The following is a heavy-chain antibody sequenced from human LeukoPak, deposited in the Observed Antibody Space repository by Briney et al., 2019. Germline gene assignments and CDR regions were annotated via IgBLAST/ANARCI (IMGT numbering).Heavy chain of an antibody. CDR3: ARGGSIWFGEPTTLGMDV. CDR2: IYYSGST. CDR1: GGSISSYY. J-gene: IGHJ6*02. V-gene: IGHV4-59*01. D-gene: IGHD3-10*01. Sequence: PSETLSLTCTVSGGSISSYYWSWIRQPPGKGLEWIGYIYYSGSTNYNPSLKSRVTISVDTSKNQFPLKLSSVTAADTAVYYCARGGSIWFGEPTTLGMDVWGQGTTVTVSS.